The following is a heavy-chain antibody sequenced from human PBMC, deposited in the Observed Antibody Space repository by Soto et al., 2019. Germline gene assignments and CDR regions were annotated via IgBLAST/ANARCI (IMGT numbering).Heavy chain of an antibody. D-gene: IGHD3-10*01. CDR1: GFTFRTYT. Sequence: EVQLVESGGGLVKPGGSLRLSCISSGFTFRTYTMNWVRQAPGKGLEWVSGVRGFSPYTFYAESVRVRFTISRDNAKNSPFVQVYSLRAEDTAVYYCARDRGDDAHDYYYNAMDVCGQGTTVTFSS. CDR3: ARDRGDDAHDYYYNAMDV. J-gene: IGHJ6*02. CDR2: VRGFSPYT. V-gene: IGHV3-21*01.